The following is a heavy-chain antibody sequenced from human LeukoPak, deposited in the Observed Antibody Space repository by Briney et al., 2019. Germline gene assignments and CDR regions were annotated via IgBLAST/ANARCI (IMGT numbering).Heavy chain of an antibody. CDR2: ISSGTSYI. D-gene: IGHD1-26*01. J-gene: IGHJ3*02. CDR1: GFTFNTYT. CDR3: ARDPTSSWETAFDI. Sequence: GGSLRLSCAASGFTFNTYTMNWVRQAPGKGLEWVSSISSGTSYIYYADSVKGRFTISRDNAKNSLYLQMNSPRAEDTAVYYCARDPTSSWETAFDIWGQGTMVTVSS. V-gene: IGHV3-21*01.